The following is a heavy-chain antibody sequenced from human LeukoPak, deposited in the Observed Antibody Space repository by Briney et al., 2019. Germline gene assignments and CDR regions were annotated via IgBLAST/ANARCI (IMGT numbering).Heavy chain of an antibody. J-gene: IGHJ4*02. V-gene: IGHV1-69*13. CDR2: IIPILGTA. Sequence: ASVKASCKASGGTFSSCAISWVRQAPGQGLEWMGGIIPILGTANYAQKFQGRVTITADESTSTAYTELSSLRSEDTAVYYCARDHRAAYCGGDCYSAFDYWGQGTLVTVSS. CDR3: ARDHRAAYCGGDCYSAFDY. D-gene: IGHD2-21*02. CDR1: GGTFSSCA.